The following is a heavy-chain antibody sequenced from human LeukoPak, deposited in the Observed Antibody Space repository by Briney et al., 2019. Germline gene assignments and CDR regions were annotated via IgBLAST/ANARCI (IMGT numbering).Heavy chain of an antibody. CDR2: ISGGGGTI. CDR1: GFTFSAYS. V-gene: IGHV3-48*01. Sequence: PGGSLRLSCAASGFTFSAYSMNWVRQAPGKGLEWVSFISGGGGTIYYADSVKGRFTISRDNAKNSLHLQMDSLRAEDTAVYYCARVRRWLDFDYWGQGTLVTVSS. CDR3: ARVRRWLDFDY. D-gene: IGHD5-24*01. J-gene: IGHJ4*02.